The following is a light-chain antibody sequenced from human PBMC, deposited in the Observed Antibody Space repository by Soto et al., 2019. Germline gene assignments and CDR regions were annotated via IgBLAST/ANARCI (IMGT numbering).Light chain of an antibody. CDR3: QQRSSWPT. CDR2: GAS. CDR1: QSVSSY. Sequence: EIVLTQSPATLSLSPGERATLSCRASQSVSSYLAWYQQNPGQAPRLLISGASRRATGIPDRFSGAGSGTDFTLTISRLEPEDFALYYCQQRSSWPTFGQGTRLEI. V-gene: IGKV3-11*01. J-gene: IGKJ5*01.